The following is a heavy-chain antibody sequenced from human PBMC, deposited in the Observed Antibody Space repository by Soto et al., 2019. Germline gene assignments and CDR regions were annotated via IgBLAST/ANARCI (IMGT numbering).Heavy chain of an antibody. CDR3: ARVPSP. J-gene: IGHJ5*02. V-gene: IGHV4-39*07. CDR2: IYHSGAT. CDR1: GGSISSSIYY. Sequence: SETLSLTCTVSGGSISSSIYYWGWIRQPPGKGLEWIGYIYHSGATYYNPSLKSRVTISVDRSKNQFSLKLSSVTAADTAVYYCARVPSPWGQGTLVTVSS.